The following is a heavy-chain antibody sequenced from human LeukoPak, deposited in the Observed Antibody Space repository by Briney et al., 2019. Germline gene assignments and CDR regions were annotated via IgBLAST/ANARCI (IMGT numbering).Heavy chain of an antibody. J-gene: IGHJ4*02. D-gene: IGHD4-11*01. CDR3: ARDGTGDYSNYEFDY. Sequence: ASVKVSCKASGYTFTGYYMHWVRQAPGQGLEWMGWINPNSGGTNYAQKFQGRVTMTRDTSISTAYMELSRLRSDDTAMYYCARDGTGDYSNYEFDYWGQGTLVTVSS. CDR1: GYTFTGYY. V-gene: IGHV1-2*02. CDR2: INPNSGGT.